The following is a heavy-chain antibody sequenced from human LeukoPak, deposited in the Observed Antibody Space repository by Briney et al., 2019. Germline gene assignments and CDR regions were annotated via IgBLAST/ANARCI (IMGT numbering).Heavy chain of an antibody. J-gene: IGHJ6*03. D-gene: IGHD3-10*01. CDR3: ARHYTPTGYYYMDV. CDR2: ISAYNGNT. Sequence: ASVKVSCKASGGTFSSYAISWVRQAPGQGLEWMGWISAYNGNTNYAQKLQGRVTMTTDTSTSTAYMELSSVTAADTAVYYCARHYTPTGYYYMDVWGKGTTVTISS. V-gene: IGHV1-18*01. CDR1: GGTFSSYA.